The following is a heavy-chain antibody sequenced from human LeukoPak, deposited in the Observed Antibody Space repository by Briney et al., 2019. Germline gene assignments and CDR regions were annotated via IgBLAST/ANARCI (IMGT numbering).Heavy chain of an antibody. CDR3: ARPYGSGSYYRVYFQH. Sequence: SETLSLTCTVSGGSISSYYWSWIRQPAGKGLEWIGHIYSSGSTNYNPSLMSRVTMSVDTSKNLLSLKLSAVAAADTAVYYCARPYGSGSYYRVYFQHWGQGTLVTVSS. D-gene: IGHD3-10*01. J-gene: IGHJ1*01. CDR1: GGSISSYY. CDR2: IYSSGST. V-gene: IGHV4-4*07.